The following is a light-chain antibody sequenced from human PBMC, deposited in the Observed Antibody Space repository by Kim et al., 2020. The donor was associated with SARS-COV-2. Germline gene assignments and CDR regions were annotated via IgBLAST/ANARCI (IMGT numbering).Light chain of an antibody. V-gene: IGKV3-15*01. CDR1: QSVSSN. Sequence: EIVMTQSPAPLSVSPGERATLSCRASQSVSSNLAWYQQKPGQAPRLLIYGASTRATGIPARFSGSGSGTEFTLTISSLQSEDFAVYYCQQYNNWPREYTFGQGTKLEI. CDR2: GAS. CDR3: QQYNNWPREYT. J-gene: IGKJ2*01.